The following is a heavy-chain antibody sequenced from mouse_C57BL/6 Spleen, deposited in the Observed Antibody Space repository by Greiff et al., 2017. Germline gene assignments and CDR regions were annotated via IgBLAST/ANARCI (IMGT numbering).Heavy chain of an antibody. CDR3: VRGNGYDPYYYAMDY. CDR2: IRSKSSNYET. J-gene: IGHJ4*01. CDR1: GFTFNTYA. D-gene: IGHD2-2*01. V-gene: IGHV10-3*01. Sequence: EVKLVESGGGLVQPKGSLKLSCAASGFTFNTYAMHWVRQAPGEGLEWVARIRSKSSNYETYYADSVKVRFTISRDDSQSMLYLQMNNLKTEDTAMYFCVRGNGYDPYYYAMDYWGQGTSVTVSS.